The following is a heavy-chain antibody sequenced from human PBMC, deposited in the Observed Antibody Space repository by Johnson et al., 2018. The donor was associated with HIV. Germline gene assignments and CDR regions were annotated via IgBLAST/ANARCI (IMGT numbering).Heavy chain of an antibody. Sequence: QVQLVESGGGVVQPGRSLRLSCAASGFTFSSYAMHWVRQAPGKGLEWVAVISYDGSNTYYADSVKGRFTISRDNSKNTLYLQMNSLRAEDTAVYYCARDILEYSSSVPDAFDIWGQGTMVTVSS. V-gene: IGHV3-30*04. CDR3: ARDILEYSSSVPDAFDI. J-gene: IGHJ3*02. CDR2: ISYDGSNT. CDR1: GFTFSSYA. D-gene: IGHD6-6*01.